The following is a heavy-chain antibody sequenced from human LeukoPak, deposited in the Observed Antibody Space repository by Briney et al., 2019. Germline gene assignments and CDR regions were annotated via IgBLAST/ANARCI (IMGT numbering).Heavy chain of an antibody. J-gene: IGHJ4*02. Sequence: GASVKVSCKASRGTFSSYAISWVRQAPGQGLEWMGGIIPIFGTANYAQKFQGRVTITADESTSTAYMELSSLRSEDTAVYYCARDKVRRGYFDYWGQGTLVTVPS. CDR1: RGTFSSYA. CDR2: IIPIFGTA. V-gene: IGHV1-69*13. CDR3: ARDKVRRGYFDY. D-gene: IGHD1-14*01.